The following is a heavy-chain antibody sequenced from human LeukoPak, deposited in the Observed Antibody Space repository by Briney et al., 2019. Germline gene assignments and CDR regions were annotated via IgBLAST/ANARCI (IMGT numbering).Heavy chain of an antibody. CDR3: ARPRGYSGYDAFDI. D-gene: IGHD5-12*01. J-gene: IGHJ3*02. Sequence: SETLSLTCTVSGGSISSSSYYWGWLRQPPGKGLEWIGSIYYSGSTYYNPSLKSRVTISVDTSKNQFSLKLSSVTAADTAVYYCARPRGYSGYDAFDIWGQGTMVTVSS. CDR2: IYYSGST. CDR1: GGSISSSSYY. V-gene: IGHV4-39*01.